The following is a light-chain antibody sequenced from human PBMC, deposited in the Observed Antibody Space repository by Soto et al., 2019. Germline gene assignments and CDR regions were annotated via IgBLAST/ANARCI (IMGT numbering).Light chain of an antibody. V-gene: IGKV1-5*01. Sequence: IQMTQSPSSLSASVGDRVTITCRASQSISNSLAWYQQKPGKAPKLLINDASSLERGVPSRFSGSGSGTEFTLTISSLQPDDFATYYCQHYSSYSRTFGQGTKVDIK. J-gene: IGKJ1*01. CDR2: DAS. CDR3: QHYSSYSRT. CDR1: QSISNS.